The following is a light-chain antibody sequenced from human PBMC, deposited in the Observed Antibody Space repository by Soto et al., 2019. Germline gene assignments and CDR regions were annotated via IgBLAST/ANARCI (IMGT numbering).Light chain of an antibody. V-gene: IGLV3-27*01. CDR3: YSVGDNIGV. CDR2: KDS. J-gene: IGLJ3*02. CDR1: VLARQY. Sequence: SYELTQPSSVSVSPGQTARITCSGDVLARQYARWFQQKPGQAPVLVIYKDSERPSGIPERFSGSSSGATVTLTISGAQVEDEGDYYCYSVGDNIGVFGGGTKLTVL.